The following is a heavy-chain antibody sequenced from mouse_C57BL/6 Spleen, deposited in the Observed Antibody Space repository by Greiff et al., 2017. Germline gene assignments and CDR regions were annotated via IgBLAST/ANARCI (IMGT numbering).Heavy chain of an antibody. Sequence: EVQLQQSGPGLVKPSQSLSLTCSVTGYSITSGYYWNWIRQFPGNKLEWMGYISYDGSNNYNPSLKNRISITRDTSKNKFFLKLNSVTTEDTATYYCARGGYYVMDYWGQGTSVTVSS. CDR3: ARGGYYVMDY. CDR2: ISYDGSN. D-gene: IGHD1-1*02. CDR1: GYSITSGYY. J-gene: IGHJ4*01. V-gene: IGHV3-6*01.